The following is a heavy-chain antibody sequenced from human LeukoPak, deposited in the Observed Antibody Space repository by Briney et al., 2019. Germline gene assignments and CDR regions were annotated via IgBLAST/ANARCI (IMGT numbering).Heavy chain of an antibody. D-gene: IGHD3-22*01. V-gene: IGHV3-23*01. CDR3: AKDGSIYDSSGPPDY. CDR1: GFTFSSYA. CDR2: ISGSGGST. Sequence: VGSLRLSCAASGFTFSSYAMSWVRQAPGKGLEWVSAISGSGGSTYYSESVKGRVTISRDNSKNTLYLQMNSLRAEDTAVYYCAKDGSIYDSSGPPDYSGAGTLGSASS. J-gene: IGHJ4*01.